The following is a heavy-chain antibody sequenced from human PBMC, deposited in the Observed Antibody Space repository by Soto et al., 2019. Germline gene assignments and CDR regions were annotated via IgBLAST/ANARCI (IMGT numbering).Heavy chain of an antibody. CDR1: GYNFTSYG. CDR2: ISPHNDRT. Sequence: QVQLVQSGADVKKPGASVKVSCKASGYNFTSYGISWVRQAPGQGLGWMGWISPHNDRTKYARRFQDRVTMTTETPTSTVYMELGSLRSDDTAVYYCARDLYYSSGRYFDHDAFDIWGQGTVVTVSS. CDR3: ARDLYYSSGRYFDHDAFDI. J-gene: IGHJ3*02. V-gene: IGHV1-18*01. D-gene: IGHD6-19*01.